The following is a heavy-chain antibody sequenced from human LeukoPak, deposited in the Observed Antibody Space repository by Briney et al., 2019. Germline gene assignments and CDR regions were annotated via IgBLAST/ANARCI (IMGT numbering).Heavy chain of an antibody. Sequence: PGGSLRLSCAASGFTFSTHAMAWVRQVPGKGPEWVSTISSDGRNTHYADSVMGRFTISRDNSWNTVFLQMTSLRVEDTAIYYCAKDYCTTTSCYYDSWGQGTLVTVSS. J-gene: IGHJ4*02. D-gene: IGHD3-22*01. V-gene: IGHV3-23*01. CDR3: AKDYCTTTSCYYDS. CDR2: ISSDGRNT. CDR1: GFTFSTHA.